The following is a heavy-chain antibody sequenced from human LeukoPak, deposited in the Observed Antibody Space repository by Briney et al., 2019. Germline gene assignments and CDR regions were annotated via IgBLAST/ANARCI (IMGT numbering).Heavy chain of an antibody. J-gene: IGHJ4*02. D-gene: IGHD2-15*01. CDR2: ISAYNGNT. CDR1: GYTFTSYG. CDR3: ARDRHCSGGSCSGL. Sequence: ASVKVSCKASGYTFTSYGISGVRQAPGQGLEWMGWISAYNGNTNYAQKLQGRVTMTTDTSTSTAYMELRSLRSDDTAVYYCARDRHCSGGSCSGLWGQGTLVTVSS. V-gene: IGHV1-18*01.